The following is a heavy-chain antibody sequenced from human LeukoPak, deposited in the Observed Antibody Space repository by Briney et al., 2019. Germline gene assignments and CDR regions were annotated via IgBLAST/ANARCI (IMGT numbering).Heavy chain of an antibody. CDR2: IYCSGST. Sequence: ASETLSLTCTVSGGSISSSSYYWGWIRQPPGKGLEWIGSIYCSGSTYYNPSLKSRVTISVDTSKNQFSLKLSSVTAADTAVYYCARMYTYYYDSWGQGTLVTVSS. D-gene: IGHD3-22*01. V-gene: IGHV4-39*07. CDR1: GGSISSSSYY. J-gene: IGHJ4*02. CDR3: ARMYTYYYDS.